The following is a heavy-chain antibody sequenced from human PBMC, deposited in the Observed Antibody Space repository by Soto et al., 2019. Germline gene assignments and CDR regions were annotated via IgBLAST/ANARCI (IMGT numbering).Heavy chain of an antibody. J-gene: IGHJ5*02. V-gene: IGHV6-1*01. CDR1: GDSVSNNGAT. CDR2: AYYRSRWIY. CDR3: ARDPPDFLGPKTGYAFDP. Sequence: SQTLSLTCAISGDSVSNNGATWNWIRQSPSRGLEWLGGAYYRSRWIYDYAMSVKSRISINPDTSKNQVSLQLNSVTPADTAVYYCARDPPDFLGPKTGYAFDPWGQGIMVTVSS. D-gene: IGHD5-12*01.